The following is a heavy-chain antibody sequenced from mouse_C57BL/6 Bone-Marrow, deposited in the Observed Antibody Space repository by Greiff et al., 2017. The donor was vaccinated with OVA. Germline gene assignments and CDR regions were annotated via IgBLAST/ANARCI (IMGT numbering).Heavy chain of an antibody. J-gene: IGHJ2*01. D-gene: IGHD1-1*01. CDR3: ARSGLYYYGSSPYFDY. CDR2: INPYNGGT. CDR1: GYTFTDYY. Sequence: VQLQQSGPVLVKPGASVKMSCKASGYTFTDYYMNWVKQSHGKSLEWIGVINPYNGGTSYNQKFKGKATLTVDKSSSTAYMELNSLTSEDSAVYYCARSGLYYYGSSPYFDYWGQGTTLTVSS. V-gene: IGHV1-19*01.